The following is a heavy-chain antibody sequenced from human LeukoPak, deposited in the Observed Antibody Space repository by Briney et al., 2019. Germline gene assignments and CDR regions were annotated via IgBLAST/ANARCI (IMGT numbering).Heavy chain of an antibody. CDR2: IYYSGST. D-gene: IGHD6-19*01. J-gene: IGHJ3*02. Sequence: SSETLSLTCTVSGGSISSYYWSWIRQPPGKGLEWIGYIYYSGSTNYNPSLKSRVTISVDTSKNQFSLKLSSVTAADTAVYYCAREIGSGWYLGAFDIRGQGAMVTVSS. CDR3: AREIGSGWYLGAFDI. CDR1: GGSISSYY. V-gene: IGHV4-59*01.